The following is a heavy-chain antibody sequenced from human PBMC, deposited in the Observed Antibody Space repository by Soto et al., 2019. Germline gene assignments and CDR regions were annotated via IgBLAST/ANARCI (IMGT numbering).Heavy chain of an antibody. V-gene: IGHV4-59*12. CDR2: IYSRGST. Sequence: QVQLQESGPGLVKPSETLSLTCSVSGGTISRYYWTWIRQPPGKGREWIGYIYSRGSTSYNPSLKSRATILVDTSKNQFSLRLTSVTATDTAVYYCATGRIPRGLDVWGQGTTITVSS. J-gene: IGHJ6*02. CDR3: ATGRIPRGLDV. D-gene: IGHD2-2*02. CDR1: GGTISRYY.